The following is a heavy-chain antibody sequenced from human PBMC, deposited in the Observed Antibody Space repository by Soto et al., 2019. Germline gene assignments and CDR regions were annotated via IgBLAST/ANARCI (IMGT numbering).Heavy chain of an antibody. V-gene: IGHV1-18*01. Sequence: GASVKVSCKASGYTFTSYGISWVRQAPGQGLEWMGWISAHNGNTNYAQKLQGRVTMTTDTSTSTGYMELRSLRSDDTAVYYCATGLESLIVVVPAAILGYWGQGTLVTVSS. CDR3: ATGLESLIVVVPAAILGY. J-gene: IGHJ4*02. D-gene: IGHD2-2*02. CDR1: GYTFTSYG. CDR2: ISAHNGNT.